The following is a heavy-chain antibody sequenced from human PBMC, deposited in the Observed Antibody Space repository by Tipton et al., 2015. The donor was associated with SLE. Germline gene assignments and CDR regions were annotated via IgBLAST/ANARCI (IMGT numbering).Heavy chain of an antibody. CDR3: ARFRDEYYYYAMDV. CDR2: VYYSGST. V-gene: IGHV4-38-2*02. CDR1: GFSITSGYF. Sequence: TLSLTCTVSGFSITSGYFWAWIRQPPGKGLEWVGYVYYSGSTNYNPSLKSRVTISMDTSKNQFSLKLNSVTAADTAVYYCARFRDEYYYYAMDVWGQGTTVTVSS. J-gene: IGHJ6*02.